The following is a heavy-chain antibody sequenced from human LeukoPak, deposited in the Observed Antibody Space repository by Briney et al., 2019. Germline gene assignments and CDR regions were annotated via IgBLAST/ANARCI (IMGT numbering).Heavy chain of an antibody. D-gene: IGHD5-18*01. Sequence: SETLSLTCTVSGGSISSYYWSWIRKPAGKGLEWIGRIYTSGSTNYDPSLKSRVTMSVDTSKNQFSLKLSSVTAADTAVYYCARGNTAMDYFDYWGQGTLVTVSS. J-gene: IGHJ4*02. CDR3: ARGNTAMDYFDY. V-gene: IGHV4-4*07. CDR1: GGSISSYY. CDR2: IYTSGST.